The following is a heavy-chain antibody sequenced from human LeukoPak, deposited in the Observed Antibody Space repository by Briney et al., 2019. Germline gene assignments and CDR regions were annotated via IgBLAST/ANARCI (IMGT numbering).Heavy chain of an antibody. V-gene: IGHV4-4*07. D-gene: IGHD2-21*02. CDR3: ARVTDPRYNWFDP. CDR1: GASISSYY. CDR2: IHTSGNT. J-gene: IGHJ5*02. Sequence: SGTLPLTCSVSGASISSYYWTWIRQPAGKGPEWIGRIHTSGNTNYNPSLKSRVNMSADTSKNQFSLKLNSVTAADTAVYYCARVTDPRYNWFDPWGQGTLVTVSS.